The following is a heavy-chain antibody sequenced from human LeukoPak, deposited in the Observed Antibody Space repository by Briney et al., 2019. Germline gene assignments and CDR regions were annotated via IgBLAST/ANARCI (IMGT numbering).Heavy chain of an antibody. V-gene: IGHV3-7*01. D-gene: IGHD2-21*02. Sequence: PGGSLRLSCAASGFTFSSYWMSWVRQAPGKGLEWVANIKQDGSEKYYVDSVKGRFTISRDNAKNSLYLQMNSLRAEDTAVYYCARDYCGGDCFFDYWGQGTLVTVSS. CDR2: IKQDGSEK. CDR1: GFTFSSYW. J-gene: IGHJ4*02. CDR3: ARDYCGGDCFFDY.